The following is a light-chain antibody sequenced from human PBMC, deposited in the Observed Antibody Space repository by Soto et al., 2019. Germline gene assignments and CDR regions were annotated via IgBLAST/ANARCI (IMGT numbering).Light chain of an antibody. Sequence: ETVMTPSPATLSVSPRESATLSCRSSQNIRNNLAWYQQKPGQAPRLLFSDTSTRATTVPARFNGSGSGTEFSLAISNLQSEDFAVDYCHQYNNWPLTSGGGTKVDIK. J-gene: IGKJ4*01. CDR3: HQYNNWPLT. V-gene: IGKV3-15*01. CDR1: QNIRNN. CDR2: DTS.